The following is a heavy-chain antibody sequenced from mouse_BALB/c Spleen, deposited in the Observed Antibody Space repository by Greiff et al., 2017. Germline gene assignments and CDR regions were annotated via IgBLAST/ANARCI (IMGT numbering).Heavy chain of an antibody. V-gene: IGHV5-4*02. CDR2: ISDGGSYT. CDR3: ARDRGNYFFYAMDY. Sequence: EVHLVESGGGLVKPGGSLKLSCAASGFTFSDYYMYWVRQTPEKRLEWVATISDGGSYTYYPDSVKGRFTISRDNAKNNLYLQMSSLKSEDTAMYYCARDRGNYFFYAMDYWGQGTSVTVSS. J-gene: IGHJ4*01. D-gene: IGHD2-1*01. CDR1: GFTFSDYY.